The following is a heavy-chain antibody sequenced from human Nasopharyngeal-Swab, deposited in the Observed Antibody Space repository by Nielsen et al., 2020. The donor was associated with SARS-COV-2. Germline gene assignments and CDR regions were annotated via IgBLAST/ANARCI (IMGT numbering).Heavy chain of an antibody. Sequence: GESLKISCAASGFTFSSYAMTWVRQAPGKGLELVSIISGSGDTTYYADSVNDRFTISRDNSKNTLYLQTNSLRVEDTAVYYCAKAPYLRGLDVWGQGTTVTVSS. J-gene: IGHJ6*02. D-gene: IGHD2-21*01. CDR1: GFTFSSYA. CDR2: ISGSGDTT. V-gene: IGHV3-23*01. CDR3: AKAPYLRGLDV.